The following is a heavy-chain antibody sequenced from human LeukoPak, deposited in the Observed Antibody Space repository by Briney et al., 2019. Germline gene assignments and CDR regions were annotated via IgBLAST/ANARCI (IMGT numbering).Heavy chain of an antibody. V-gene: IGHV4-59*08. CDR2: IYYSGST. Sequence: PSETLSLTCTVSGGSISSYYWSWVRQPPGKGLEWIGYIYYSGSTNYNPSLKSRVPISVDTSKNQFSLKLSSVTAADTAVYYCARWARGYSYGYFDYWGQGTLVTVSS. CDR1: GGSISSYY. J-gene: IGHJ4*02. CDR3: ARWARGYSYGYFDY. D-gene: IGHD5-18*01.